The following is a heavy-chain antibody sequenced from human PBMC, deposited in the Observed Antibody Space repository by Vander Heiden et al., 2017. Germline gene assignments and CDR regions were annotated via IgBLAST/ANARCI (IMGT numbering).Heavy chain of an antibody. D-gene: IGHD1-26*01. CDR1: ELTCSSHG. CDR2: ISHDRINS. CDR3: AKSLSLPWDGYMDV. Sequence: CEAFELTCSSHGLHWVRQAPGNGPEWVAVISHDRINSNHADSVKGRSSSSTDNCKGTLYLPITRLSAEDTAVYYCAKSLSLPWDGYMDVWSQGTTVTVSS. V-gene: IGHV3-30*18. J-gene: IGHJ6*02.